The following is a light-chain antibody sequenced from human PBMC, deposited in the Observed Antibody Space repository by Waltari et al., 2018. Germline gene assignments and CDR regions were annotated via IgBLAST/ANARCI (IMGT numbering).Light chain of an antibody. CDR2: EVS. V-gene: IGLV2-8*01. CDR3: SSYAGRNTL. J-gene: IGLJ2*01. Sequence: QSALTQPPSASGAPGQSVTISCTGTTRDVAGYNYVSWYQPHPGEAPKLLIYEVSKRPSGVPNRFSGSKSGNTASLTVSGLQAEDEGDYYCSSYAGRNTLFGGGTKLTVL. CDR1: TRDVAGYNY.